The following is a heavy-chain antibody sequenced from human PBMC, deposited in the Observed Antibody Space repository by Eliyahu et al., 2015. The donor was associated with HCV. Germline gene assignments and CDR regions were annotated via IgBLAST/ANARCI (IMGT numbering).Heavy chain of an antibody. D-gene: IGHD2-2*02. CDR2: ISSSSSYI. CDR1: GFTFGSXS. CDR3: ASIIVVVPAAISDYYYGMDV. V-gene: IGHV3-21*01. J-gene: IGHJ6*02. Sequence: EVQLVESGGGLVKPGGSLXLSCAASGFTFGSXSMNXVRQAPGKGLEWVSSISSSSSYIYYADSVKGRFTISRDNAKNSLYLQMNSLRAEDTAVYYCASIIVVVPAAISDYYYGMDVWGQGTTVTVSS.